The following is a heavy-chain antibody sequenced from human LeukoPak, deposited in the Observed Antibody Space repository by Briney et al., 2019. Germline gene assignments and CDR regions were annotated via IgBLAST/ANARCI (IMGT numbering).Heavy chain of an antibody. D-gene: IGHD5-18*01. CDR2: IYYTGNT. J-gene: IGHJ4*02. CDR1: GDSISTSKSY. CDR3: ARVDTAMATVDY. V-gene: IGHV4-39*01. Sequence: SDTLSLTCTVSGDSISTSKSYWGWIRQPPLKGLEWIGSIYYTGNTYYNASLKSRVTISVDTSKNQFSLKLSSVTAADTAVYYCARVDTAMATVDYWGQGTLVTVSS.